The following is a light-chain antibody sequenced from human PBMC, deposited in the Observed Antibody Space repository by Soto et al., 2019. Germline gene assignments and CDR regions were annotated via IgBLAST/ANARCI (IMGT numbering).Light chain of an antibody. CDR1: SGYSNYK. CDR3: GADHGSGSNLVL. Sequence: QSVLTQPPSASASLGASVTLTCTLSSGYSNYKVDWYQQRPGKGPRFVMRVGTGGIVGSKGDGIPDRFSVLGSGLNRYLTIKNIQEGDESDYHCGADHGSGSNLVLFGGGTKLTVL. CDR2: VGTGGIVG. V-gene: IGLV9-49*01. J-gene: IGLJ2*01.